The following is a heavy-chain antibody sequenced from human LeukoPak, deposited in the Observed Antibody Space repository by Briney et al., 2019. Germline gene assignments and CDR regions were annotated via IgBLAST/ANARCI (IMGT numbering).Heavy chain of an antibody. CDR2: IYYSGST. J-gene: IGHJ4*02. V-gene: IGHV4-39*01. Sequence: SETLSLTCTVSGGSISSSSYYWGWIRQPPGKGREWIGSIYYSGSTYYNPSLKSRVTISVDTSKNQFSLKLSSVTAADTAVYYCASWVCGGDCSYFDYWGQGTLVTVSS. D-gene: IGHD2-21*02. CDR3: ASWVCGGDCSYFDY. CDR1: GGSISSSSYY.